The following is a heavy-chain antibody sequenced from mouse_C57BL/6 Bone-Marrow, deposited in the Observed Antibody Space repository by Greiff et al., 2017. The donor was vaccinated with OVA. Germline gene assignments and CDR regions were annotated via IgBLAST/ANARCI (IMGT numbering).Heavy chain of an antibody. Sequence: QVQRQQSGADLAKPGASVKLSCKASGYTFTSYWMHWVKQRPGQGLEWIGYINPSSGYTKYNQKFKDKATLTADKSSSTAYMQLSSLTYEDSAVYYCASGGWLPLYYFDYWGQGTTLTVSS. V-gene: IGHV1-7*01. D-gene: IGHD2-3*01. CDR3: ASGGWLPLYYFDY. J-gene: IGHJ2*01. CDR2: INPSSGYT. CDR1: GYTFTSYW.